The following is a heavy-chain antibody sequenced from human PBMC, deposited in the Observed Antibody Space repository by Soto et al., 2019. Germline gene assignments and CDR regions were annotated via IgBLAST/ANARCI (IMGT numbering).Heavy chain of an antibody. Sequence: EVQLLESGGGLVQPGGSLRLSCAASGFTFTSYAMSWVRQAPGKGLEWVSAISDGGSKTYYADSVKGRFTISRDNSKHTLYLQMNSLRAEDTAVYYCGGSGWIFDYWGQGTLVTVAS. V-gene: IGHV3-23*01. CDR3: GGSGWIFDY. J-gene: IGHJ4*02. CDR1: GFTFTSYA. CDR2: ISDGGSKT. D-gene: IGHD6-19*01.